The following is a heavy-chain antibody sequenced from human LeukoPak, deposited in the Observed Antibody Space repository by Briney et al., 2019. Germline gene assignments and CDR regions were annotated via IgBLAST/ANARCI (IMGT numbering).Heavy chain of an antibody. CDR1: GGSISSSNW. CDR2: IYHSETT. J-gene: IGHJ4*02. V-gene: IGHV4-4*02. CDR3: ARAAYGSGSYNFDY. Sequence: SGTLSLTCAVSGGSISSSNWWSWVRRSPGKGLEWIGEIYHSETTNYNSSLKNRVTISVDKSKNQFSLKLSAVTAADTAVYYCARAAYGSGSYNFDYWGQGILVTVSS. D-gene: IGHD3-10*01.